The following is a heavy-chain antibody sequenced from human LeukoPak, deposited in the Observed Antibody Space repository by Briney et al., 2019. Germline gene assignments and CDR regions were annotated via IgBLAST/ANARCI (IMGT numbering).Heavy chain of an antibody. Sequence: ASVKVSCKASGYTFSSYLMHWVRQAPGQGLEWMGIINPSGGSTSYAQKFQGRVTMTRDTSTSTVYMELSSLRSEDTAVYYCARDLGLRGVTNWSDPWGQGTLVTVS. V-gene: IGHV1-46*01. CDR3: ARDLGLRGVTNWSDP. CDR2: INPSGGST. D-gene: IGHD3-10*01. J-gene: IGHJ5*02. CDR1: GYTFSSYL.